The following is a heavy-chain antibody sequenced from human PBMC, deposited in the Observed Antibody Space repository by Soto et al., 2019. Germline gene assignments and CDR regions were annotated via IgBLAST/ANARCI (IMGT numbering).Heavy chain of an antibody. V-gene: IGHV4-59*04. CDR2: IFYSGST. D-gene: IGHD2-2*01. CDR1: GGSISSYY. J-gene: IGHJ4*02. CDR3: AGLGYCSSITCYVAY. Sequence: SETLSLTCTVSGGSISSYYWSWIRQPPGKGLEWIGSIFYSGSTYDNPSLKSRPTMAVDTSENQFSLKLNSVTAADTAVYYCAGLGYCSSITCYVAYWGQGTLVTVSS.